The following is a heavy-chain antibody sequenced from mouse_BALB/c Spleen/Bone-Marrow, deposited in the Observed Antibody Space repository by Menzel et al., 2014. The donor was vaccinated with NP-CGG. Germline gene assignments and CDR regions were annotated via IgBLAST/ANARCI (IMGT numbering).Heavy chain of an antibody. CDR1: GYTFTSYY. CDR3: SRGRRDALDY. Sequence: VQLQESGAELVKPGVSVKLSCKASGYTFTSYYMYWEKQRPGQGLEWFGEINPSNGGTNFNEKVKNKATLTVDKSSSTAYMQLSSLTSEDSSVYYCSRGRRDALDYWGQGTSVTVSS. V-gene: IGHV1S81*02. CDR2: INPSNGGT. J-gene: IGHJ4*01.